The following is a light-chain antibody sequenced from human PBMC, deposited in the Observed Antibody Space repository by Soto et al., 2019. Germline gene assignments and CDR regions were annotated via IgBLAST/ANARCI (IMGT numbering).Light chain of an antibody. V-gene: IGLV1-47*02. CDR1: DSNIGSNS. Sequence: QSVLTQPPSASGTAGQGVTISCSGGDSNIGSNSVYWYQHLPRTAPKLLIYYNNQRPSGVPDRFAGSRSGTSASLAIVGLRSEAEAVYYCAAWDASLSACVFGNGTKLTVL. J-gene: IGLJ1*01. CDR2: YNN. CDR3: AAWDASLSACV.